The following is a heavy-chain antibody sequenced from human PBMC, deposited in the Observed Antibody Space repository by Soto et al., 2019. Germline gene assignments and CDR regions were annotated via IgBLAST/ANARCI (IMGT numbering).Heavy chain of an antibody. CDR1: AGSISSYY. D-gene: IGHD6-19*01. V-gene: IGHV4-59*08. J-gene: IGHJ4*02. CDR2: IYYSGST. CDR3: RRHVQWLVTFDY. Sequence: QVQLQESGPGLLKPSETLSLTCTVSAGSISSYYWSWIRQTPGKGLEWIGYIYYSGSTNYNPSLKSRLTISVDTSKNQFSLKLSSVTAADAAVYYCRRHVQWLVTFDYWGQGTLVTGSS.